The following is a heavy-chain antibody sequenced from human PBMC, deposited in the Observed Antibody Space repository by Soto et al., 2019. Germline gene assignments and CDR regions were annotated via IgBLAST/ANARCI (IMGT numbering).Heavy chain of an antibody. Sequence: SLRLSCAASGFTFDDYAMHWVRQVPGKGLEWVSGISWNSASIGYADSVKGRFTTSRDSAKNSLYLEMNSLRTEDTAVYYCAKAHIVATIRGGNYYGMDVWGQGTTVTVSS. CDR3: AKAHIVATIRGGNYYGMDV. J-gene: IGHJ6*02. D-gene: IGHD5-12*01. V-gene: IGHV3-9*01. CDR2: ISWNSASI. CDR1: GFTFDDYA.